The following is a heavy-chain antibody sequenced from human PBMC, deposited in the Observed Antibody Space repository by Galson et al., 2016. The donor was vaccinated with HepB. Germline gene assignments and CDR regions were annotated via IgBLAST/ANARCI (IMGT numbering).Heavy chain of an antibody. CDR2: TYYKSKWSF. CDR3: ARDVRVGLGATGGYYFDY. D-gene: IGHD1-26*01. Sequence: CAISGDSVSNTTAAWNWIRQSPSRGLEWLGRTYYKSKWSFDYAVSVKSRLIINPDTSKNQFSLQLNSVTPEDTAVYYCARDVRVGLGATGGYYFDYWGQGSLVTVSS. CDR1: GDSVSNTTAA. J-gene: IGHJ4*02. V-gene: IGHV6-1*01.